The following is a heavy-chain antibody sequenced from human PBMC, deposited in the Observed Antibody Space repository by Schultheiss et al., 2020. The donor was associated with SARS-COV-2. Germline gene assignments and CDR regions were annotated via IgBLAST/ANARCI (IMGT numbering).Heavy chain of an antibody. CDR3: ARAGESGGLGY. J-gene: IGHJ4*02. V-gene: IGHV4-34*01. CDR2: IYHSGRT. CDR1: GGSFSGYY. D-gene: IGHD3-10*01. Sequence: SETLSLTCAVYGGSFSGYYWSWIRQPPGKGLEWIGEIYHSGRTNYNPSLKSRVTISVDKAKHQFSLKLSSVTAADTAVYYCARAGESGGLGYWGQGTLVTVSS.